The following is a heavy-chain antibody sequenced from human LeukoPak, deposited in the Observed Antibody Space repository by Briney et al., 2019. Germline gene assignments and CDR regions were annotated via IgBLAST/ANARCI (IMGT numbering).Heavy chain of an antibody. CDR1: GFTFSSYA. D-gene: IGHD1-26*01. CDR2: ISGSGGST. J-gene: IGHJ4*02. Sequence: GGSLRLSCAASGFTFSSYAMGWVRQAPGKGLEWVSAISGSGGSTYYADSVKGRFTISRDNAKNSLYLQMNSLRVEDTAIYYCARDRVGGFFDYWGQGTLVTVSS. V-gene: IGHV3-23*01. CDR3: ARDRVGGFFDY.